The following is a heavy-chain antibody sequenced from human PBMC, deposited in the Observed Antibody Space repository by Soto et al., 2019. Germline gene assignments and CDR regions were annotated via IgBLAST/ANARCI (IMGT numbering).Heavy chain of an antibody. Sequence: QVHLLLQSGAEVKKPGSSVKVSCKASVGTPSNSAISWVRQAPGQGLEWMGGIIPVFGLVKYAQNFQGRVTITADESTNTAYTELSSLRPEHTAVYYCAGGRIVVVGSRAYYGMDVWGQGTTVTVSS. CDR2: IIPVFGLV. V-gene: IGHV1-69*01. J-gene: IGHJ6*02. D-gene: IGHD3-22*01. CDR1: VGTPSNSA. CDR3: AGGRIVVVGSRAYYGMDV.